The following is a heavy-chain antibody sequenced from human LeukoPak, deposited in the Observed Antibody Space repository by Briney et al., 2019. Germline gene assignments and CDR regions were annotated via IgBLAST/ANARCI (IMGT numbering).Heavy chain of an antibody. CDR1: GGSISSYY. CDR3: ARTFIAAAGTGLWFDP. D-gene: IGHD6-13*01. Sequence: SETLSLTCTVSGGSISSYYWSWIRQPPGKGLEWIGYIYYSGSTNYNPSLKSRVTISVDTSKNQFSLKLSSVTAADTAVYYCARTFIAAAGTGLWFDPWGRGTLVTVSP. CDR2: IYYSGST. V-gene: IGHV4-59*12. J-gene: IGHJ5*02.